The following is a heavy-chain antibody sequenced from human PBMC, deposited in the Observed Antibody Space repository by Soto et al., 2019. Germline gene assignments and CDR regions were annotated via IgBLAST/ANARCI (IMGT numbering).Heavy chain of an antibody. CDR2: IYYSGNT. J-gene: IGHJ6*02. V-gene: IGHV4-31*03. D-gene: IGHD1-1*01. Sequence: KSSETLSLTCTVSGGSIISGGYYWSWVRQNPRRGLEWIGNIYYSGNTYYNPSLKSRLTISVDTSKNQFSLNLSSVTAADTAVYYCARDRLMATAGTARHYFGLDVWGQGTTVTVSS. CDR3: ARDRLMATAGTARHYFGLDV. CDR1: GGSIISGGYY.